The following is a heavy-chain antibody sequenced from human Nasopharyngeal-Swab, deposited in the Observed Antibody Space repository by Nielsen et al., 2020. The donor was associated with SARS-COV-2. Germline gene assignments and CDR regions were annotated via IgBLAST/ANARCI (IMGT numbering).Heavy chain of an antibody. D-gene: IGHD6-13*01. CDR2: ISWNSGYI. CDR1: GFPFDDYA. J-gene: IGHJ4*02. Sequence: SLKISCVASGFPFDDYAMHWVRQAPGKGLEWVSGISWNSGYIVYADSVKGRFTISRDNAKNSLYLQMNSLRAEDMALYYCAKEHSSTWNYLDYWGQGTLVTVSS. CDR3: AKEHSSTWNYLDY. V-gene: IGHV3-9*03.